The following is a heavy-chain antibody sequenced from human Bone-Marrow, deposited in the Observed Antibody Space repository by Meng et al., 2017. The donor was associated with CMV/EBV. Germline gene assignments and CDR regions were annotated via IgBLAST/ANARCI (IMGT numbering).Heavy chain of an antibody. V-gene: IGHV3-48*03. J-gene: IGHJ3*02. D-gene: IGHD2-15*01. CDR2: ISSSGSTI. Sequence: GGSLRRSCAASGFTFSSYEMNWVRQAPGKGLEWVSYISSSGSTIYDADSVKGRFTISRDNAKNPQYLQMNSLRAEDTAVYYCARESVIWQLRAAFDNWGQGTMVTVSS. CDR3: ARESVIWQLRAAFDN. CDR1: GFTFSSYE.